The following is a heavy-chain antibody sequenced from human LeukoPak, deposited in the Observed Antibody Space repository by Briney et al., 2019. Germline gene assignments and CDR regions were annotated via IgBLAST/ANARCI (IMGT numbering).Heavy chain of an antibody. CDR3: ARDSSSSSLRKQFDP. CDR1: GYIFTGYY. D-gene: IGHD6-6*01. V-gene: IGHV1-2*02. Sequence: ASVKVSCKAPGYIFTGYYMHWVRQAPGQGLEWMGWINPNSGGTNYAQKFQGRVTMTRDTSISTAYMELSRLRSEDTAVYYCARDSSSSSLRKQFDPWGQGTLVTVSS. CDR2: INPNSGGT. J-gene: IGHJ5*02.